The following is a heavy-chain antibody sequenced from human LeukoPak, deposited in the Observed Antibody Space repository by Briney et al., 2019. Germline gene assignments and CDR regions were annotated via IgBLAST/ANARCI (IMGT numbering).Heavy chain of an antibody. CDR1: GGSISSGSYY. CDR3: AREGKMYYYDSSGYTPPLFDP. J-gene: IGHJ5*02. CDR2: IYTSGST. Sequence: SETLSLTCTVSGGSISSGSYYWSWIRQPAGKGLEWIGRIYTSGSTNYNPSLKSRVTISVDTSKNQFSLKLSSVTAADTAVYYCAREGKMYYYDSSGYTPPLFDPWGQGTLVTVSS. D-gene: IGHD3-22*01. V-gene: IGHV4-61*02.